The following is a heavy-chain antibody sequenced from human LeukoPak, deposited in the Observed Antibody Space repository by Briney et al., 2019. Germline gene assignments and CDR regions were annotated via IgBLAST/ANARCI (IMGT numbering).Heavy chain of an antibody. CDR2: IYPSDSDT. V-gene: IGHV5-51*01. CDR1: GYRFTNYW. Sequence: GESLKIYCKGSGYRFTNYWIGWVRQMPGKGLEWMAIIYPSDSDTIYNPSFQGQVTISADKSINSAYLQWSSLKASDTAIYYCARLTLQYLADYWGQGTLVTVSS. D-gene: IGHD5-24*01. J-gene: IGHJ4*02. CDR3: ARLTLQYLADY.